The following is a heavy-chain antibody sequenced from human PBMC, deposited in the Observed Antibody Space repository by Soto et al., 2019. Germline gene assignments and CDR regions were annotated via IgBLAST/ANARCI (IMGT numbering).Heavy chain of an antibody. CDR1: GXSFSAAS. V-gene: IGHV3-73*01. J-gene: IGHJ4*02. D-gene: IGHD5-12*01. Sequence: GSLRLSCAASGXSFSAASMHWVRQASGRGLEWIGRIRSKTNNYATIYYASVKGRFIISRDDSKNTAYMEMTSLKYADTAVYYCTTLNRIGSDYWGQGSLGTVSS. CDR2: IRSKTNNYAT. CDR3: TTLNRIGSDY.